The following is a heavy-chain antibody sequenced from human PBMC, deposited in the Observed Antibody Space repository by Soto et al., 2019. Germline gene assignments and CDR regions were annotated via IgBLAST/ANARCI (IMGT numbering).Heavy chain of an antibody. D-gene: IGHD5-12*01. Sequence: QVQLVESAGGVVQPGTSLRLSCAASGFTFSAYGMHWVRQAPGKGLEWVAVISYDGSHKTYTDSVQGRFTISRDKSKNTLHMQMNSLRPEDTALYYCVKEGRGYGGFDTHSYFENWGQGTLVTVSS. J-gene: IGHJ4*02. CDR1: GFTFSAYG. V-gene: IGHV3-30*18. CDR3: VKEGRGYGGFDTHSYFEN. CDR2: ISYDGSHK.